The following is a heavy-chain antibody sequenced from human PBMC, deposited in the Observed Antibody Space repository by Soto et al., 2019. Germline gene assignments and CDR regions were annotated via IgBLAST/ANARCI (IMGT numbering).Heavy chain of an antibody. CDR1: GFAFSASP. CDR3: TAGPYGDYVDY. D-gene: IGHD4-17*01. J-gene: IGHJ4*02. Sequence: EVQLVESGGGLVQPGGSLKLSCAASGFAFSASPMHWVRQASGKGLEWVARIRSKGNSYATAYAASVKGRFTISRDDSKNTAYLQMNSLKTEDTAVYYCTAGPYGDYVDYCGQGTLVTVAS. V-gene: IGHV3-73*02. CDR2: IRSKGNSYAT.